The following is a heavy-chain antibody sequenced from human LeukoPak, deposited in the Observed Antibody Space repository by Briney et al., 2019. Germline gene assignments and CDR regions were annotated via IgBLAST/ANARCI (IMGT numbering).Heavy chain of an antibody. D-gene: IGHD1-26*01. CDR3: AKNSGSTAW. CDR1: GFTFSNYG. CDR2: ISYDGSNK. V-gene: IGHV3-30*18. Sequence: SRGLSCAASGFTFSNYGMHWVRQAPGKGLEWVSVISYDGSNKYYADTVKGRFTISRDNSKNTLYLQMNSLRAEDTAMYYCAKNSGSTAWWGHGILVTVSS. J-gene: IGHJ4*03.